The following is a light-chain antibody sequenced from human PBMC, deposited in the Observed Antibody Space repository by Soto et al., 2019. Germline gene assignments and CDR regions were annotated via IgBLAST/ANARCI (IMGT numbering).Light chain of an antibody. CDR1: QSVLYSSNSKNY. CDR3: QQYYSSPQHT. V-gene: IGKV4-1*01. J-gene: IGKJ2*01. Sequence: DIVMTQSPDSLAVSLGERATINCKSSQSVLYSSNSKNYLAWYQQKPGQPPKLLIYWASTRESGVPDRFSGSGSGTDFTRTISSLQAEDVAVYYCQQYYSSPQHTFGQGTKLEIK. CDR2: WAS.